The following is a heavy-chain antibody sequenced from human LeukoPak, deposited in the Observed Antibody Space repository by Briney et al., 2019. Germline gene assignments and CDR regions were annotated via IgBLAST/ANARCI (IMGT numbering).Heavy chain of an antibody. CDR3: ARDNTMVRGNDY. J-gene: IGHJ4*02. CDR2: IYYSGST. V-gene: IGHV4-39*07. CDR1: GGSISSSSYY. Sequence: SETLSLTCTVSGGSISSSSYYWGWIRQPPGKGLEWIGSIYYSGSTYYNPSLKSRVTKSVDTSKNQFSLKLSSVTAADTAVYYCARDNTMVRGNDYWGQGTLVTVSS. D-gene: IGHD3-10*01.